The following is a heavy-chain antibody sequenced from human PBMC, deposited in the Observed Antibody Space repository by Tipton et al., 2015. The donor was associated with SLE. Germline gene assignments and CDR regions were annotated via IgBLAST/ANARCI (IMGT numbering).Heavy chain of an antibody. J-gene: IGHJ3*02. CDR3: ARAPVPAYCRGVDCYGNFAFHI. Sequence: TLSLTCTVSDGSIGSYCWNWIRQPPGKGLEWIGFIYYSGSTNYNSSLKSRVTISIDTAKNQFSLKLSSVTAADTAVYYCARAPVPAYCRGVDCYGNFAFHIWGQGTMVTVSS. V-gene: IGHV4-59*01. D-gene: IGHD2-15*01. CDR2: IYYSGST. CDR1: DGSIGSYC.